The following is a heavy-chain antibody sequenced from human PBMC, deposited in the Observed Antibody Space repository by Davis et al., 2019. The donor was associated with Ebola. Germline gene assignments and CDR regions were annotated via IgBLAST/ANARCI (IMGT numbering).Heavy chain of an antibody. J-gene: IGHJ3*01. Sequence: SETLSLTCAVSGGSISSSTYYWAWIRQPPGKELEYISSIYYSGRAYYNPSLKSRVTTSVDTSKNQFFLKVTSMTTADSGVFFCARRHIVAGGADAFDVWGLGTKVTVSS. CDR3: ARRHIVAGGADAFDV. CDR2: IYYSGRA. V-gene: IGHV4-39*01. D-gene: IGHD6-13*01. CDR1: GGSISSSTYY.